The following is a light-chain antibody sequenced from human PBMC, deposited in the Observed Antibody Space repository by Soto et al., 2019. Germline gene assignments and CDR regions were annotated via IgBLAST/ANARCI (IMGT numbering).Light chain of an antibody. CDR2: EVS. V-gene: IGLV2-14*01. J-gene: IGLJ1*01. CDR3: SSYTSSSTLYV. Sequence: QSVLAHPASVSGSPGQSITMSCTGTSSDVGGYSYVSWYQQHPGKAPKLMIYEVSNRPSGVSNRFSGSKSGNTASLTISGLQAEDEADYYCSSYTSSSTLYVFGTGTKVTVL. CDR1: SSDVGGYSY.